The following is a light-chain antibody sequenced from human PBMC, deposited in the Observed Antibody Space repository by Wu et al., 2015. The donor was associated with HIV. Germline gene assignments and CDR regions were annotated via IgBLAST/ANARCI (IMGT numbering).Light chain of an antibody. J-gene: IGKJ3*01. CDR3: QQYSYSPPGEFT. V-gene: IGKV3-20*01. CDR1: QSVSNYQ. CDR2: GAS. Sequence: EIVLTQSPGTLSLSPGESVTLSCRASQSVSNYQLTWYQLKPGQAPRLLIYGASTRATAIPDRFSGSGSGTDFTLTISRLEPEDFAVYYCQQYSYSPPGEFTFGPGTKVEVK.